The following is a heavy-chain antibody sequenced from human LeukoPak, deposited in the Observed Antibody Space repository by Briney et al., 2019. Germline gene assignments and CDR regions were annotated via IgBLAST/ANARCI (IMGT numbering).Heavy chain of an antibody. Sequence: GGSLRLSCTASGFTFSIYSMNWVRQAPGKGLEWVSSFSSKRNSTHYADSVKGRFTISRDNAKNSVFLQMDSLRAEDTAVYYCARDRRYGYYFDYWGQGILVTVSS. J-gene: IGHJ4*02. CDR1: GFTFSIYS. V-gene: IGHV3-21*01. D-gene: IGHD5-18*01. CDR3: ARDRRYGYYFDY. CDR2: FSSKRNST.